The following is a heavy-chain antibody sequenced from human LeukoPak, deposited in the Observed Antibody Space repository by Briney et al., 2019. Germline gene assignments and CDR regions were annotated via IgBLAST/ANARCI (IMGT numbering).Heavy chain of an antibody. CDR2: INHSGST. V-gene: IGHV4-34*01. D-gene: IGHD3-3*02. J-gene: IGHJ4*02. CDR1: GGSFSGYY. CDR3: ARSLALLRYIDF. Sequence: SETLSLTCAVYGGSFSGYYWSWIRQPPGKGLEWIGEINHSGSTNYNPSLKSGVTISVDTSKNLFSLKLSSVTAADTAVYYCARSLALLRYIDFWGQGTLVTVSS.